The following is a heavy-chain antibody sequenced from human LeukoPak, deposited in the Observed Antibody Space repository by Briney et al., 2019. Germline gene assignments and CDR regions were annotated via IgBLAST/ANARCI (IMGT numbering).Heavy chain of an antibody. CDR2: VKQDGVDK. Sequence: GGSLRLSCAASGFSFSTYWMTWVRQAPGKGLERVANVKQDGVDKYYVDSVKGRFTISRDNAKNALYLQMNSLRADDAAVYYCAADLEFNYIHPWGQGTLVTVS. CDR1: GFSFSTYW. V-gene: IGHV3-7*01. CDR3: AADLEFNYIHP. J-gene: IGHJ5*02. D-gene: IGHD5-24*01.